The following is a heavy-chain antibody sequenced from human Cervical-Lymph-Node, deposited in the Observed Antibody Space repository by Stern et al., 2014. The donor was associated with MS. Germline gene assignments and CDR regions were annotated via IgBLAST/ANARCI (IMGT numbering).Heavy chain of an antibody. J-gene: IGHJ4*02. CDR2: IYWDDDR. V-gene: IGHV2-5*02. CDR1: GFSLSTDGVG. CDR3: ARLGRVTVPGYGTFFDY. Sequence: QITLKESGPALLKPTQTLTLTCTFSGFSLSTDGVGVGWIRQPPGKALEWLALIYWDDDRRYSPALKTRLAISKDTSKDQVVLALANVDPADTATYYCARLGRVTVPGYGTFFDYWGQGSLVTVSS. D-gene: IGHD5-12*01.